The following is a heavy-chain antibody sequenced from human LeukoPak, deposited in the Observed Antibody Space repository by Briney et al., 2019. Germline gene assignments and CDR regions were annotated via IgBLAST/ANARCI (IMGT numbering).Heavy chain of an antibody. Sequence: SETLSLTCAVSGYSISSGYYWGWIRQPPGKGLEWIGSIFHSGSTYYNPSLKSRVNMSVDTSKNQISLKLSSVTAADTAVYYCARASGSYGSGSYYYYGMDVWGKGTTVTVSS. J-gene: IGHJ6*04. CDR2: IFHSGST. D-gene: IGHD3-10*01. V-gene: IGHV4-38-2*01. CDR1: GYSISSGYY. CDR3: ARASGSYGSGSYYYYGMDV.